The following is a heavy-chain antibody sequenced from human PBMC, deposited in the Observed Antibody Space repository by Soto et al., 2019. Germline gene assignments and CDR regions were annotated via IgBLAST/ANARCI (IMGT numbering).Heavy chain of an antibody. CDR2: IYYSGST. V-gene: IGHV4-31*03. CDR1: GGSISSGGYY. J-gene: IGHJ6*02. CDR3: AKTPYYDILTGYYPYGMDV. D-gene: IGHD3-9*01. Sequence: PSETLSLTCTVSGGSISSGGYYWSWIRQHPGKGLEWIGYIYYSGSTYYNPSLKSRVTISVDTSKNQLSLKLSSVTAADTAVYYCAKTPYYDILTGYYPYGMDVWGQGTTVTVSS.